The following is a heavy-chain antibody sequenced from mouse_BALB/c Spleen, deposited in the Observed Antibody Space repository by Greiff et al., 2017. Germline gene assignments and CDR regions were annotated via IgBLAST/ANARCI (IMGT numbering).Heavy chain of an antibody. CDR1: GYTFTSYY. Sequence: VQLQQSGPELVKPGASVRISCKASGYTFTSYYIHWVKQRPGQGLEWIGWIYPGNVNTKYNEKFKGKATLTADKSSSTAYMQLSSLTSEDSAVYFCASIYYDYDGYFDVWGAGTTVTVSS. J-gene: IGHJ1*01. V-gene: IGHV1S56*01. CDR2: IYPGNVNT. D-gene: IGHD2-4*01. CDR3: ASIYYDYDGYFDV.